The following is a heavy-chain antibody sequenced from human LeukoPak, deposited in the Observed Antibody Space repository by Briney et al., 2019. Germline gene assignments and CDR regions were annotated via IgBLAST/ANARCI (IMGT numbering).Heavy chain of an antibody. V-gene: IGHV3-7*01. Sequence: GGSLRLSCIASGFNMSDYWMSWVRQAPGKGLEWVANIKQDGSEIYSGDSLKGRSTISRDNAKNSLYLQMNSLRAEDTAVYYCARDKDDPWGIVVVTPDYWGQGTLVTVSS. D-gene: IGHD3-22*01. J-gene: IGHJ4*02. CDR2: IKQDGSEI. CDR3: ARDKDDPWGIVVVTPDY. CDR1: GFNMSDYW.